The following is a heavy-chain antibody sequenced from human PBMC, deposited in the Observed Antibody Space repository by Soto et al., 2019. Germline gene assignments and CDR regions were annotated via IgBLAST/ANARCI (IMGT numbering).Heavy chain of an antibody. CDR3: ANHEGYCSTTTCSNFDY. J-gene: IGHJ4*02. CDR1: GFTFTSYW. D-gene: IGHD2-2*01. Sequence: ESLKISCKGSGFTFTSYWIAWVRQMPGKGLEWMGIIYPGDSDSSYSPSFQGQVTISADKSINTAYLHWSSLKASDTAIYYCANHEGYCSTTTCSNFDYWGQGTLVTVSS. V-gene: IGHV5-51*01. CDR2: IYPGDSDS.